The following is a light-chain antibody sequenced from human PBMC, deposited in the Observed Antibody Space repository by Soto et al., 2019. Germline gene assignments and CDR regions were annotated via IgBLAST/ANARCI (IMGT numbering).Light chain of an antibody. CDR2: GAS. V-gene: IGKV3-20*01. CDR1: QSVSSSY. J-gene: IGKJ5*01. CDR3: QQYGGSPRIT. Sequence: EIVLTQSPGTLSLSPGERATLSCRASQSVSSSYLAWYQQKPGQAPRLLIYGASSRATGIPARFSGSGSGTDFTLIINRLEPEDVAIYYCQQYGGSPRITFGQGTRLEI.